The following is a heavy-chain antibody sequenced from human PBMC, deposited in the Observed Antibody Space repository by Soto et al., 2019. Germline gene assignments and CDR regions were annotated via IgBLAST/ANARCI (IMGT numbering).Heavy chain of an antibody. J-gene: IGHJ6*02. D-gene: IGHD3-16*01. Sequence: QVQLVQSGAEVKKPGASVKVSCKASGYTFTSYGITWVRQAPGQGLEWLGWINGYNGNTNYAQKLQGRVTMTTDTSPSTAYMALRSLRSDDTAVYYCARMGDVPYYYYGMDVWGQGTTVTVSS. V-gene: IGHV1-18*01. CDR3: ARMGDVPYYYYGMDV. CDR1: GYTFTSYG. CDR2: INGYNGNT.